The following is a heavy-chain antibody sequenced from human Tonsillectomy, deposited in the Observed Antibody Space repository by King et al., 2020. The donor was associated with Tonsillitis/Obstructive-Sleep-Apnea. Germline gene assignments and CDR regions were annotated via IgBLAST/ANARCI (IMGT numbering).Heavy chain of an antibody. CDR1: GFTFSSYW. CDR3: AGEVELWDSDSDY. V-gene: IGHV3-7*01. CDR2: IKQDGSEK. Sequence: EVQLVESGGGLVQPGGSLRLSCAASGFTFSSYWMSWVRQAPGKGLEWVGNIKQDGSEKYYMDSVKGRFTISRDNAKNSLYMQMNSLRAEDTAVYYCAGEVELWDSDSDYWGQGTLVIVSS. J-gene: IGHJ4*02. D-gene: IGHD3-10*01.